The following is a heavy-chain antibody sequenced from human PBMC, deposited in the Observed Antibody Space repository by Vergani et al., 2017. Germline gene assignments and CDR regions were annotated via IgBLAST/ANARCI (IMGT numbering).Heavy chain of an antibody. CDR3: ARESRGGYPWFEGSF. CDR2: INSDGSST. CDR1: GFTFSSYW. J-gene: IGHJ4*02. V-gene: IGHV3-74*01. D-gene: IGHD3-10*01. Sequence: EVQLVESGGGLVQPGGSLRLSCEASGFTFSSYWMHWVRQAPGKGLVWVSRINSDGSSTSYADSVKGRFTISRDNAKNTLYLQMNSLRAEDTAVYYCARESRGGYPWFEGSFWGQGTLVTVSS.